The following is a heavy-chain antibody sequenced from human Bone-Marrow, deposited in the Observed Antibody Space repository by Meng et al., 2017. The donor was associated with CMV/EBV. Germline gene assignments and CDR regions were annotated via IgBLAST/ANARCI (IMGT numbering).Heavy chain of an antibody. V-gene: IGHV3-49*04. J-gene: IGHJ4*02. D-gene: IGHD1-26*01. CDR2: IRSKAYGGTT. CDR1: GFTFGDYA. CDR3: TVHSGNSGY. Sequence: GESLKISCTATGFTFGDYAMSWVRQAPGKGLEWVGFIRSKAYGGTTEYAASVKGRFTISRDDSKSIADLQMNSLKTEDTAVYYCTVHSGNSGYWGQGTLVTVSS.